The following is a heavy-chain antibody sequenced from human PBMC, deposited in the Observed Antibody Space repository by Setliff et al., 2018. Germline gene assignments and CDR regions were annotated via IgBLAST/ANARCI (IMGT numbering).Heavy chain of an antibody. Sequence: PSETLSLTCAVYGGSFSGYYWTWIRQPPGKGLEWIGEINHSGSSNYNPSLKSRVTISVDTSKNQFSLNLSSVTAADTAVYYCARVKDRYDFWSGYYYYYYMDVWGKGTTVTVSS. CDR2: INHSGSS. CDR3: ARVKDRYDFWSGYYYYYYMDV. D-gene: IGHD3-3*01. J-gene: IGHJ6*03. V-gene: IGHV4-34*01. CDR1: GGSFSGYY.